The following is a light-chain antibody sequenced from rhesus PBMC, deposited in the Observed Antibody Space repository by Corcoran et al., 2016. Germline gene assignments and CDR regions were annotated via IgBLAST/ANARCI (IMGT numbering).Light chain of an antibody. J-gene: IGKJ1*01. CDR1: QGISSY. Sequence: DIQMTQSPSSLSVSVGDRVTITCRASQGISSYLNWYQQKPGKAPKLLIYYTNLLDSGVPSRCSGSGSGTEFTLTISSLQPEDFATYYCQQYNSLPWTFGQGTKVEIK. V-gene: IGKV1-32*01. CDR2: YTN. CDR3: QQYNSLPWT.